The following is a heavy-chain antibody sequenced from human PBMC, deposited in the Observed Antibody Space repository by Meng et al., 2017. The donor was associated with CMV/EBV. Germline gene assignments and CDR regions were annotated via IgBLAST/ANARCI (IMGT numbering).Heavy chain of an antibody. CDR2: INHSGST. Sequence: SETLSLTCAVYGGSFSGYYWSWIRQPPGKGLEWIGEINHSGSTNYNPSLKSRVTISVDTSKNQFSLKLSSVTAADTAVYYCARAVGGSGWYYFDYWGQGTLVTVSS. CDR3: ARAVGGSGWYYFDY. J-gene: IGHJ4*02. V-gene: IGHV4-34*01. CDR1: GGSFSGYY. D-gene: IGHD6-19*01.